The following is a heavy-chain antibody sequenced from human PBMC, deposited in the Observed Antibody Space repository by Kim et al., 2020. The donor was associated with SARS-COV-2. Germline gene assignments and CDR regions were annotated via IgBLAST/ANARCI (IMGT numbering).Heavy chain of an antibody. CDR3: AKLGVRPSTTQTTFDY. CDR2: ISANGGNT. Sequence: GGSLRLSCAASGFSFNDYAITWVRQAPGKGLEWVSSISANGGNTYYAESVKGRFTISRDNSKNTLYLQSNSLRAEDTAIYYCAKLGVRPSTTQTTFDYWGQGTLVTVSA. CDR1: GFSFNDYA. D-gene: IGHD3-10*01. V-gene: IGHV3-23*01. J-gene: IGHJ4*02.